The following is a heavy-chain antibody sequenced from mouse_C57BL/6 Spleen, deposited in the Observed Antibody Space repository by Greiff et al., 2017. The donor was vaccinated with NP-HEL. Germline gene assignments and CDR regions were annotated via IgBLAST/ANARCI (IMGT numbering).Heavy chain of an antibody. Sequence: QVQLQQPGTELVKPGASVKLSCKASGYTFTSYWMHWVKQRPGQGLEWIGNINPSNGGTNYNEKFKSKATLTVDKSSSTAYMQLSSLTSEDSAVYYCARQPSYYSNYGGYYAMDYWGQGTSVTVSS. J-gene: IGHJ4*01. CDR2: INPSNGGT. D-gene: IGHD2-5*01. CDR3: ARQPSYYSNYGGYYAMDY. CDR1: GYTFTSYW. V-gene: IGHV1-53*01.